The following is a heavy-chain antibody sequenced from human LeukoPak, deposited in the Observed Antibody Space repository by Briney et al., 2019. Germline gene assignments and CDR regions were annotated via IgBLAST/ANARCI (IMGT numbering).Heavy chain of an antibody. Sequence: ASVKVSCKASGYTFTSYGISWERQAPGQGLEWMGWISAYNGNTNYAQKLQGRVTMTTDTSTSTAYMELRSLRSDDTAVYYCARDMIPFGSNWFDPWGQGTLVTVSS. CDR3: ARDMIPFGSNWFDP. D-gene: IGHD3-16*01. V-gene: IGHV1-18*01. CDR1: GYTFTSYG. J-gene: IGHJ5*02. CDR2: ISAYNGNT.